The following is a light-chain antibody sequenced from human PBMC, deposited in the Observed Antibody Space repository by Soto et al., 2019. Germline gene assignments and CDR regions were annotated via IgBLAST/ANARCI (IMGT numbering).Light chain of an antibody. CDR1: QSISSW. Sequence: DIQMTQSPSTLSASVGDRVTITCRASQSISSWLAWYQQKPGKAPNLLIYKASSLESGVPSRFSGSGSGTEFTLTISSLQPDDFAAYYGQHYESYSVTFGQGTRLEIK. CDR2: KAS. CDR3: QHYESYSVT. J-gene: IGKJ5*01. V-gene: IGKV1-5*03.